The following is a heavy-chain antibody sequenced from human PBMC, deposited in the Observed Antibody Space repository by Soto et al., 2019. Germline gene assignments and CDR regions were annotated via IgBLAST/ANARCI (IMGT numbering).Heavy chain of an antibody. D-gene: IGHD4-17*01. V-gene: IGHV3-23*01. J-gene: IGHJ5*02. CDR2: ISGSGGST. Sequence: PGGSLRLSCAASGFTFSSYVMTWVRQAPGRGLEWVSGISGSGGSTYYADSVKGRFTISRDNSKNTLYLQMNSLRAEDTAVYYCAKVEGSTTEKKAWFDPWGQGTLVTVSS. CDR3: AKVEGSTTEKKAWFDP. CDR1: GFTFSSYV.